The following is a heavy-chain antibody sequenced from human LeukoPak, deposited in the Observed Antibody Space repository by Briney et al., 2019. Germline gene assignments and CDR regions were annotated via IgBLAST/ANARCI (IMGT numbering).Heavy chain of an antibody. V-gene: IGHV3-23*01. CDR3: AKNGGYSYGLYHFDY. D-gene: IGHD5-18*01. Sequence: GGSLRLSCAASGFSFGTYGMSWVRQVPGKGLECISGISGSGDRTYYADSVKGRFTISRDNSKNTVYLQMDSLRAEDSAVYYCAKNGGYSYGLYHFDYWGQGTLVTVSS. CDR1: GFSFGTYG. CDR2: ISGSGDRT. J-gene: IGHJ4*02.